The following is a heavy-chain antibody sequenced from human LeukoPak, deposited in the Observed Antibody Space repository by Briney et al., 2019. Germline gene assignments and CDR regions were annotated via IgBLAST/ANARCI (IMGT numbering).Heavy chain of an antibody. J-gene: IGHJ5*02. D-gene: IGHD3-3*01. Sequence: GGSLRLSCAASGFTFSSYWMSWVRQAPGRGLEWVASIKQDGSEKYYVDSVKGRFTISRDNAKNSLYLQMNSLRAEDTAVYYCARDNREYDFWSGYVSNWFDPWGQGTLVTVSS. CDR3: ARDNREYDFWSGYVSNWFDP. CDR1: GFTFSSYW. CDR2: IKQDGSEK. V-gene: IGHV3-7*01.